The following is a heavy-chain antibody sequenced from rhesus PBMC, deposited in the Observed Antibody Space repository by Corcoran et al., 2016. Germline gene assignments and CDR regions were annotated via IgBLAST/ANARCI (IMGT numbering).Heavy chain of an antibody. CDR2: NRRKSNNDET. CDR1: GFTFSSSA. Sequence: EVQLVESGGGLVQPGGSLRLSCAASGFTFSSSAMHWVRQASGKGLEWVGRNRRKSNNDETGYAASVKGRFTISRDDSKNTAYLQMNSLKTEDTAVYYCARDVEYYNIWTGYSFFDYWGQGVLVTVSS. D-gene: IGHD3-3*01. CDR3: ARDVEYYNIWTGYSFFDY. J-gene: IGHJ4*01. V-gene: IGHV3-118*01.